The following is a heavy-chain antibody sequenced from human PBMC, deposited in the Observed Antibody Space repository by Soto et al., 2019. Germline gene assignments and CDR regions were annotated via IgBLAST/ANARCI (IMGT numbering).Heavy chain of an antibody. CDR2: IYYSGST. CDR3: ARLDLRKNYFDS. J-gene: IGHJ4*02. V-gene: IGHV4-31*09. CDR1: GGSISSGAYY. D-gene: IGHD3-10*01. Sequence: PSETLSLTCTVSGGSISSGAYYWSWIRQHPGKGLEWIGYIYYSGSTYYNPPLKSRVTLSIDRSKNQFSLNLISVTAADTAMYHCARLDLRKNYFDSWGQGTLVTVSS.